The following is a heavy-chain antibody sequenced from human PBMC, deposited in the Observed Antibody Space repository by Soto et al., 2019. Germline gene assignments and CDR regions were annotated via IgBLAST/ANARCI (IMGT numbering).Heavy chain of an antibody. CDR3: ARGGGFCGADCYKGGIDY. CDR1: GFTFSPYT. CDR2: ISYDGSDK. Sequence: PGGSPKLSCAAPGFTFSPYTMHWVRQTTGKGLEWVAVISYDGSDKNYADSVRGRFTISRDNSKNTLFLQMNSLRAEDTALYYCARGGGFCGADCYKGGIDYWGQGALVTVSS. D-gene: IGHD2-21*02. J-gene: IGHJ4*02. V-gene: IGHV3-30-3*01.